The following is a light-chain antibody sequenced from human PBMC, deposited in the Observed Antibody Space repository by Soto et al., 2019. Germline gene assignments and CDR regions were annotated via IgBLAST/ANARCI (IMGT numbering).Light chain of an antibody. J-gene: IGKJ2*01. V-gene: IGKV3-20*01. CDR2: GAS. CDR1: QSVSSSY. CDR3: QQYGSSPPT. Sequence: EIGVTQSPGTLSLSPEERATLSCRASQSVSSSYLAWYQQKPGQAPRLLIYGASSRATGIPDRFSGSGSGTDFTLTISRLEPEDFAVYYCQQYGSSPPTFGQGTKLEIK.